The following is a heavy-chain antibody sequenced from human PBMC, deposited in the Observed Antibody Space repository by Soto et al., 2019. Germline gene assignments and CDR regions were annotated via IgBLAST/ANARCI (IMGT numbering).Heavy chain of an antibody. Sequence: ASVKVSCKASGYTFTIYGISWVRQAPGQGLEWMGWISAYNGNTNYAQKLQGRVTMTTDTSTSTAYMELRSLRYDDTAVYYCARVGYCSSTSCPNRIYYYYYYMDVWGKGTTVTVSS. CDR2: ISAYNGNT. V-gene: IGHV1-18*01. CDR3: ARVGYCSSTSCPNRIYYYYYYMDV. D-gene: IGHD2-2*01. J-gene: IGHJ6*03. CDR1: GYTFTIYG.